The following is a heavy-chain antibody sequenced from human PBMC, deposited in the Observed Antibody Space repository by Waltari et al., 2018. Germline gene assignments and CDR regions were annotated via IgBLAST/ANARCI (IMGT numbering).Heavy chain of an antibody. D-gene: IGHD1-20*01. CDR2: IQTSTGDT. CDR3: VKDNWNNFEY. V-gene: IGHV1-18*01. CDR1: GYSFTSCG. J-gene: IGHJ4*02. Sequence: QVQMVQSGAELKKPGAAVMVSCKASGYSFTSCGISGVRQAPGQGLEWMGWIQTSTGDTNYPQKFQCRVTMTTDRSTSTVYMELRGLRSDDTAVYYCVKDNWNNFEYWGQGTPVTVSS.